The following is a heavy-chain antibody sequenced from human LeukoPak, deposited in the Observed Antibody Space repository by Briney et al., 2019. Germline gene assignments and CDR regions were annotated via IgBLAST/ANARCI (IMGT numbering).Heavy chain of an antibody. D-gene: IGHD2-2*01. V-gene: IGHV4-34*01. CDR1: GGSFSGYY. J-gene: IGHJ6*02. CDR3: ARYCSSTSCYDYYYYGMDV. CDR2: INHSGST. Sequence: SETLSLTCAVYGGSFSGYYWSWIRQPPGKGLEWIGEINHSGSTNYNPSLKSRVTISLDTSKNKFSLKLSSVTAADTAVYYCARYCSSTSCYDYYYYGMDVWGQGTTVTVSS.